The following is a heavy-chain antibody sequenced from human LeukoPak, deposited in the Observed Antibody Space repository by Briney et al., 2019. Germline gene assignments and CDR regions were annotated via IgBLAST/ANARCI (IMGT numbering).Heavy chain of an antibody. V-gene: IGHV4-59*08. J-gene: IGHJ4*02. Sequence: SQTLSLTCTVSGGSISSYYWSWIRQPPGKGLEWIGYIYYSGSTNYNPSLKSRVTISVDTSKNQFSLKLSSVTAADTAVYYCARHGSSGCIDYWGQGTLVTVSS. CDR1: GGSISSYY. CDR2: IYYSGST. D-gene: IGHD6-19*01. CDR3: ARHGSSGCIDY.